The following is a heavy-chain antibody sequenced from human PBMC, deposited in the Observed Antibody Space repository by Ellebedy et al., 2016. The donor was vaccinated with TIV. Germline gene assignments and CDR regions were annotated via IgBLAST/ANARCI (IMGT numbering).Heavy chain of an antibody. V-gene: IGHV3-48*04. J-gene: IGHJ4*02. CDR3: ASDLDH. Sequence: GGSLRLSXAASGFSFSTYSMNWVRQAPGKGLEWVSYISRTSNTIYYADSVKGRFTISRDNAKNTLYLQMNSLRAEDTAAYYCASDLDHWGQGTLVTVSS. CDR1: GFSFSTYS. CDR2: ISRTSNTI.